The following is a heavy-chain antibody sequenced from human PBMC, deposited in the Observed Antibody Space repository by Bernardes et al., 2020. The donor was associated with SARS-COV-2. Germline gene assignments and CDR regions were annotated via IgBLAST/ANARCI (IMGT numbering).Heavy chain of an antibody. V-gene: IGHV3-30-3*01. Sequence: GGSLRLSCAASGFTFSTYAMHWVRQAPGKGLEWVAIISYDGTTKYNADSVKGRFTITRDNSKNTLFLQMNSLTTEDTAVYYCAIEWEEYNSSLFDFWGQGTLVTVAS. D-gene: IGHD6-6*01. CDR2: ISYDGTTK. J-gene: IGHJ4*02. CDR3: AIEWEEYNSSLFDF. CDR1: GFTFSTYA.